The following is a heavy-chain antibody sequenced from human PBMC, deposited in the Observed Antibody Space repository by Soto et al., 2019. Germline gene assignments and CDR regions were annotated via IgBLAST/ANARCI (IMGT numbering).Heavy chain of an antibody. CDR3: AREAISSDYFAY. CDR2: IYSGGRT. V-gene: IGHV3-53*02. Sequence: EVQLVETGGGLIQPGGSLRLSCAASGFTVSSNYMSWVRQAPGQGLEWVSFIYSGGRTYYADSVKGRFTISRDNSKNTLYLQMNSLRAEDTAVYYCAREAISSDYFAYWGQGTLVIVSS. D-gene: IGHD3-22*01. J-gene: IGHJ4*02. CDR1: GFTVSSNY.